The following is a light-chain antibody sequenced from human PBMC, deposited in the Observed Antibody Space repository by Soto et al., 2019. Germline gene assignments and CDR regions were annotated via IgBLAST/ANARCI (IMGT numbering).Light chain of an antibody. CDR2: ETS. V-gene: IGKV3-20*01. CDR1: QSISTRY. J-gene: IGKJ1*01. Sequence: EIVLTQSPGTLSLSPGERATLCCRASQSISTRYFAWYQQKGGQAPRLLIYETSSRGTGIADRFIGSGTGTEFTLTISRLEPEDFAVYYCQQYGVAPGTFGQGTKLEI. CDR3: QQYGVAPGT.